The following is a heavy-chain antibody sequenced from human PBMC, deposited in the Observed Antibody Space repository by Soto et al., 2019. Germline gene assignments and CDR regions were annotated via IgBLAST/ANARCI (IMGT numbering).Heavy chain of an antibody. J-gene: IGHJ3*02. V-gene: IGHV1-69*06. CDR1: GGTFSSYA. Sequence: SVKVSCKASGGTFSSYAISWVRQAPGQGLEWMGGFVPIDGTTNYAQKFQGRVTMTEDTSTDTAYMELSSLRSEDTAVYYCATYYYDFWSGPDAFDIWGQGTTVTVSS. CDR2: FVPIDGTT. D-gene: IGHD3-3*01. CDR3: ATYYYDFWSGPDAFDI.